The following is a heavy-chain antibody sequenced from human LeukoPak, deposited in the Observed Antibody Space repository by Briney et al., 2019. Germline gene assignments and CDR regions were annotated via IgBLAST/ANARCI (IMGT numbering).Heavy chain of an antibody. Sequence: GGSLRLSCAASGFTFSSYAMHWVRQAPGKGLEWVAVISYDGSNKYYADSVKGRFTISRDNSKNTLYLQMNSLRAEDTAVYYCARAGCSSTSCYRSAYYMDVWGKGTTVTVSS. CDR2: ISYDGSNK. J-gene: IGHJ6*03. CDR1: GFTFSSYA. CDR3: ARAGCSSTSCYRSAYYMDV. D-gene: IGHD2-2*02. V-gene: IGHV3-30*01.